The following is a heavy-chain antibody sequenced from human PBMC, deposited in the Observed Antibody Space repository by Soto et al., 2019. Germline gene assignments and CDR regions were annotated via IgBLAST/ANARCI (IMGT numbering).Heavy chain of an antibody. J-gene: IGHJ4*02. CDR2: ISYDGSNK. CDR3: AKGSVGATMKTGHGYFDY. CDR1: GFTFSSYG. D-gene: IGHD1-26*01. V-gene: IGHV3-30*18. Sequence: PGGSLRLSCAASGFTFSSYGMHWVRQAPGKGLEWVAVISYDGSNKYYADSVKGRFTISRDDSKNTLYLQMNSLRAEDTAVYYCAKGSVGATMKTGHGYFDYWGQGTLVTVSS.